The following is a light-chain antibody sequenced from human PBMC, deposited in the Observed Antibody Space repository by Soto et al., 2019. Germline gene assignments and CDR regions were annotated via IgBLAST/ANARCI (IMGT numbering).Light chain of an antibody. V-gene: IGLV1-40*01. CDR1: SSNIGAGYD. J-gene: IGLJ3*02. CDR3: SSYGSILGGLV. Sequence: QSVLTQPPSVSGAPGQRVTISCTGSSSNIGAGYDVHWYQQLPGTAPKLLIYGNSNRPSGVPDRFSGSKSGTSASLAITGLQAEDAAYYYWSSYGSILGGLVFGGGTKVTVL. CDR2: GNS.